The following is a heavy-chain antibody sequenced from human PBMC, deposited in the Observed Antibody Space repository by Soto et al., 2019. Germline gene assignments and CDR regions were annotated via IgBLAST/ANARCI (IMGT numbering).Heavy chain of an antibody. D-gene: IGHD5-18*01. CDR2: IDNSGGIT. V-gene: IGHV3-23*05. J-gene: IGHJ4*02. CDR1: GFTFSSYS. Sequence: GSLRLSCAASGFTFSSYSMNWVRQAPGKGLEWVSTIDNSGGITYYADSVKGRFTISRDNSKNTLYLQMNSLRAEDTAVYYCAKGGYNYGFLFDCWGQGTLVTVSS. CDR3: AKGGYNYGFLFDC.